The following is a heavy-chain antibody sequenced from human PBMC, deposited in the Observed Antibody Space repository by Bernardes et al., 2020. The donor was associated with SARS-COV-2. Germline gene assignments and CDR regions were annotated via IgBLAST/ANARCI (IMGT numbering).Heavy chain of an antibody. Sequence: SETLSLTCTVSGGSISSSSYYWGWIRQPPGKGLEWIGSIYYSGSTYYNPSLKSRVTISVDTSKNQFSLKLSSVTAADTAVYYCARHGPKRWLQHSNWFDPWGQGTLVTVSS. V-gene: IGHV4-39*07. CDR1: GGSISSSSYY. J-gene: IGHJ5*02. CDR3: ARHGPKRWLQHSNWFDP. CDR2: IYYSGST. D-gene: IGHD5-12*01.